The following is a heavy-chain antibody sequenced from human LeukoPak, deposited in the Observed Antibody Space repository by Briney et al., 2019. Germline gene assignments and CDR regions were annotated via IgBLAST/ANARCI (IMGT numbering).Heavy chain of an antibody. CDR3: AKEGGAGYGYGMDV. Sequence: GGSLRLSCAASGFTFSSYATTWVRQAPGKGLEWVSSIGGNTYYTDSVKGRFTISRDNSKNTLYLQMDSLRARDTALYYCAKEGGAGYGYGMDVWGQGTTVTVSS. CDR2: IGGNT. V-gene: IGHV3-23*01. D-gene: IGHD5-18*01. J-gene: IGHJ6*02. CDR1: GFTFSSYA.